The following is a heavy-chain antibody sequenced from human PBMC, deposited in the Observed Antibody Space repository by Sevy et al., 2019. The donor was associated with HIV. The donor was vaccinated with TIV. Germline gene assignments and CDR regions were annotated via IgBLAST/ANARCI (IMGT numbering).Heavy chain of an antibody. J-gene: IGHJ3*02. V-gene: IGHV3-9*01. D-gene: IGHD3-10*01. Sequence: GGSLRLSCAASGFTFDDYAMHWVRQAPGKGLEWVSGISWNSGSIGYADSVKGRFTISRDNAKNSLYLQMNSLRADGTALDYRAKGTPPHITMVRGVIMGGDAFDIWGQGTMVTVSS. CDR2: ISWNSGSI. CDR3: AKGTPPHITMVRGVIMGGDAFDI. CDR1: GFTFDDYA.